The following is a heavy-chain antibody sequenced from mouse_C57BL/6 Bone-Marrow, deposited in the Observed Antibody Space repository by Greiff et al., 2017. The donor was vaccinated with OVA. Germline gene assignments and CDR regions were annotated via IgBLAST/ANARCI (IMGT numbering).Heavy chain of an antibody. J-gene: IGHJ4*01. Sequence: EVKLVESGGGLVKPGGSLKLSCAASGFTFSSYAMSWVRQTPEKRLEWVATISDGGSYTYYPDNVKGRFTISRDNAKNNLYLQMSHLKSEDTAMYYCARDTVGSLYAMDYWGQGTSVTVSS. CDR1: GFTFSSYA. CDR3: ARDTVGSLYAMDY. CDR2: ISDGGSYT. D-gene: IGHD1-1*01. V-gene: IGHV5-4*01.